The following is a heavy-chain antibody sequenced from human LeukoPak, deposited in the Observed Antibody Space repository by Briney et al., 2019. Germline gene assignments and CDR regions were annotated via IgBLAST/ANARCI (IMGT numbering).Heavy chain of an antibody. J-gene: IGHJ4*02. D-gene: IGHD3-22*01. Sequence: SETLSLTCAVYGGSFTDYYWSWIRQPAGKGLEWIGRISSSGSTNYNPSLKSRVTISGDTSENQFSLRLSSVTAADTAVYYCARASYSYDISGWVPFDYWGQGTLVTVSS. CDR2: ISSSGST. CDR1: GGSFTDYY. V-gene: IGHV4-59*10. CDR3: ARASYSYDISGWVPFDY.